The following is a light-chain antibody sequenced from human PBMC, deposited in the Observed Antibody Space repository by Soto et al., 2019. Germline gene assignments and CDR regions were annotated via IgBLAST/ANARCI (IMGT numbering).Light chain of an antibody. V-gene: IGKV1-5*03. CDR3: QHYNSYSEA. J-gene: IGKJ1*01. CDR1: QTISSW. Sequence: DIQMTQSPSTVSVSVGDRVSITCGASQTISSWLAWYQQKPGKAPKLLIYKASTLKSGVPSRFSGSGSGTEFTLTISSLQPDDFATYYCQHYNSYSEAFGQGTKVDIK. CDR2: KAS.